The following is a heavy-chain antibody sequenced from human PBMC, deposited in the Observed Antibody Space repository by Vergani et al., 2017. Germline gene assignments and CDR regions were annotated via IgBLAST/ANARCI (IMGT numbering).Heavy chain of an antibody. V-gene: IGHV4-61*02. Sequence: QVQLQESGPRLVRPSQTLSLTCTVSGGSINTGAYYWSWIRQPAGKGLEWIGRVYTSGMTNYNPSLKSRVTILVDRSKSQLSLKLTSVTAGDTAVYYCAKDSEDDSSGYSYFDYWGQGTLVTVSS. CDR2: VYTSGMT. CDR3: AKDSEDDSSGYSYFDY. D-gene: IGHD3-22*01. J-gene: IGHJ4*02. CDR1: GGSINTGAYY.